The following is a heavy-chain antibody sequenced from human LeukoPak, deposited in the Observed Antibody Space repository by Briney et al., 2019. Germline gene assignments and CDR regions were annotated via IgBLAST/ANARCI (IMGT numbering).Heavy chain of an antibody. CDR2: IHNSGST. V-gene: IGHV4-59*01. D-gene: IGHD3-22*01. CDR3: ARGAWLSDY. Sequence: SETLSLTCTVSGGSISGYYWSWIRQPLGTGLEWIGYIHNSGSTNYNPSLGSRVTISLDTSKNQFSLKLSSVTAADTAVYYCARGAWLSDYWGQGTLVTVSS. J-gene: IGHJ4*02. CDR1: GGSISGYY.